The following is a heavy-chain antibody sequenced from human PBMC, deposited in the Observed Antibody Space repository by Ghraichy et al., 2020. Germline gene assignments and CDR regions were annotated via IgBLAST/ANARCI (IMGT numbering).Heavy chain of an antibody. CDR1: GFIFSNYG. D-gene: IGHD3-22*01. CDR2: VSYNGDTK. J-gene: IGHJ4*02. CDR3: AKEVNSCGYYAYFGH. V-gene: IGHV3-30*18. Sequence: GGSLRLSCAASGFIFSNYGMQWVRQAPGKGLEWVAVVSYNGDTKYYAESVKGRFTVSRDNSENTMYLQMSSLRVEDTAVYYCAKEVNSCGYYAYFGHWGQGALVTVS.